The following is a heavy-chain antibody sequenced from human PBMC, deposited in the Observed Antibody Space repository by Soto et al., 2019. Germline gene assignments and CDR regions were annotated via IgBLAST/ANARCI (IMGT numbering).Heavy chain of an antibody. D-gene: IGHD6-19*01. CDR3: AKGFSSGWYVDS. V-gene: IGHV4-61*08. Sequence: SEALSRTCIVSGGSVSSDAYYWSWIRQPPGKTLEWIGFILSGGGTSTNPSLRSRLSISVDTSRNQFSLRLTSVTASDTGVYFCAKGFSSGWYVDSWGRGTLVTVSS. J-gene: IGHJ4*02. CDR1: GGSVSSDAYY. CDR2: ILSGGGT.